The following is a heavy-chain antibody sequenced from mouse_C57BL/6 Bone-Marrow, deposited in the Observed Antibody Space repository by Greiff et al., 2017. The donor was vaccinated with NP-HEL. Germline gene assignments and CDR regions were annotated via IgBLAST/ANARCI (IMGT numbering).Heavy chain of an antibody. V-gene: IGHV5-4*01. Sequence: EVKLVESGGGLVKPGGSLKLSCAASGFTFSSYAMSWVRQTPEKRLEWVATISDGGSYTYYPDNVKGRFTISRDNAKNNLYLQMSHLKSEDTAMYYCARDLYYDYDDAMDYWGQGTSVTVSS. D-gene: IGHD2-4*01. CDR2: ISDGGSYT. CDR3: ARDLYYDYDDAMDY. J-gene: IGHJ4*01. CDR1: GFTFSSYA.